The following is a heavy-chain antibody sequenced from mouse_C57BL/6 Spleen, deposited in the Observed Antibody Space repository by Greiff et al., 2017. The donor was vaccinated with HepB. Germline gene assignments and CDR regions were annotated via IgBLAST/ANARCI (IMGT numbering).Heavy chain of an antibody. CDR1: GYTFTSYW. CDR3: ARNRDDYDVFDY. D-gene: IGHD2-4*01. Sequence: QVQLQQPGAELVKPGASVKMSCKASGYTFTSYWITWVKQRPGQGLEWIGDIYPGSGSTNYNEKFKSKATLTVDTSSSTAYMQLSSLTSEDSAVSYCARNRDDYDVFDYWGQGTTLTVSS. CDR2: IYPGSGST. V-gene: IGHV1-55*01. J-gene: IGHJ2*01.